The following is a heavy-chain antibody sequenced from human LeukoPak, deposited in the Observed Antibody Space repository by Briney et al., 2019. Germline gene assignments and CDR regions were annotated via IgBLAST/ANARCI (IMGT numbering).Heavy chain of an antibody. Sequence: TSETLSLTCTVSGGSISSGSYYWSWIRQHPGKGLESIGYIFYSGGTYYNPSLKSRVTISIDTSKNQFSLNLSSVTAADTALYYCARHVSVTPWFFDLWGRGTLVTVSS. CDR2: IFYSGGT. CDR1: GGSISSGSYY. D-gene: IGHD4-17*01. CDR3: ARHVSVTPWFFDL. V-gene: IGHV4-31*03. J-gene: IGHJ2*01.